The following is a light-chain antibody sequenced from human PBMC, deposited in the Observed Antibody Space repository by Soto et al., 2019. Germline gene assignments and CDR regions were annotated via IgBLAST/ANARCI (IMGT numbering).Light chain of an antibody. Sequence: DIVMTQSPDSLAVSRGERATINCKSSQSVLYSSNNKNYLAWYQQKPGQPPKLLIYWASTRESGVPDRFSGSGSGTDFTLTISSLQAEDVAVYYRQQYHSTPLTFGGGTKVNIK. CDR1: QSVLYSSNNKNY. V-gene: IGKV4-1*01. J-gene: IGKJ4*01. CDR2: WAS. CDR3: QQYHSTPLT.